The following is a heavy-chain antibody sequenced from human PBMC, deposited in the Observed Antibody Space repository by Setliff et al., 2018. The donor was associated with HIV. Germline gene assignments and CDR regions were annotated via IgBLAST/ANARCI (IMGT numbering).Heavy chain of an antibody. D-gene: IGHD2-21*01. CDR2: MYYSGST. CDR3: ARHVTVVAYFETLAGSFNY. Sequence: SETLSLTCTVSGGSISSGTYYWGWIRQPPGKGLEYIGTMYYSGSTYYNPSLRSRVTISVDTSKNHISLRLSSVTAADTADYYCARHVTVVAYFETLAGSFNYWGQGTLVTVSS. CDR1: GGSISSGTYY. V-gene: IGHV4-39*01. J-gene: IGHJ4*02.